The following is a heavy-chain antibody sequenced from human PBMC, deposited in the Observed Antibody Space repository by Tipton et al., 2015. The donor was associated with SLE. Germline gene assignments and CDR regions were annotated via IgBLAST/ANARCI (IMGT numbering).Heavy chain of an antibody. Sequence: SLRLSCAASGFTFSDYYMSWIRQAPGKGLEWVSYISSSGSTIYYADSVKGRFTISRDNAKNSLYLQMNSLRAEDTAVYYCARDHRYSSSPYFDYWGQGTLVTVSS. V-gene: IGHV3-11*04. CDR2: ISSSGSTI. CDR1: GFTFSDYY. CDR3: ARDHRYSSSPYFDY. J-gene: IGHJ4*02. D-gene: IGHD6-6*01.